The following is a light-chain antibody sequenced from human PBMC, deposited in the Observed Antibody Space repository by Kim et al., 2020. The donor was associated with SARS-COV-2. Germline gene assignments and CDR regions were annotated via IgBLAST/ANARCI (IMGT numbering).Light chain of an antibody. CDR1: QTVLNNSNNKNY. V-gene: IGKV4-1*01. CDR3: QQYYSTPPS. CDR2: WAS. Sequence: RAHLNCKSSQTVLNNSNNKNYLAWYQQKPGQDPKLLIYWASIRESGVSDRFSGSGSETDFTLTISSLQAEDVAVYYCQQYYSTPPSFGQGTKLEIK. J-gene: IGKJ2*03.